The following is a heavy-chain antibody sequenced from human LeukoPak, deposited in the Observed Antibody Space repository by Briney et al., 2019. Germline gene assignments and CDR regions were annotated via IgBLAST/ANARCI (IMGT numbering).Heavy chain of an antibody. CDR3: ANDAYSYGLNAFDI. CDR1: GFTFSNYW. D-gene: IGHD5-18*01. Sequence: GGSLRLSCAASGFTFSNYWMSWVRQAPGKGLEWVANIKQDGSEKNYVDSVKGRFTISRDNARNSLYLQMNSLRAEDTAVYYCANDAYSYGLNAFDIWGQGTLVTVSS. V-gene: IGHV3-7*05. CDR2: IKQDGSEK. J-gene: IGHJ3*02.